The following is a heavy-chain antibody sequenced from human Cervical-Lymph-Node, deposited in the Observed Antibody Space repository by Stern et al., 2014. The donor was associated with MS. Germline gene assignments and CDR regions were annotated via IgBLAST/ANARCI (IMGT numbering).Heavy chain of an antibody. V-gene: IGHV1-69*06. CDR3: ARDDGPDENALDI. D-gene: IGHD5-24*01. CDR2: VIPLFGTA. CDR1: GGIFTNYA. J-gene: IGHJ3*02. Sequence: QVQLGQSGAEVKKPGSSVKVSCTASGGIFTNYAITWVRQAPGQGLEWMGGVIPLFGTAHYAQKFQGRVTITADTATNTSYMELLSLRYEDTAIYYCARDDGPDENALDIWGQGTMVIVSS.